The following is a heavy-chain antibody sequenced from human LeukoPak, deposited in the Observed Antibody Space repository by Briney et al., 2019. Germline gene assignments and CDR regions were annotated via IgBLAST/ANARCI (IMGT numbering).Heavy chain of an antibody. CDR3: AKDLGCSSTSCYPVRSNWFDP. CDR2: IRNSGGST. V-gene: IGHV3-23*01. J-gene: IGHJ5*02. D-gene: IGHD2-2*01. CDR1: GFTSTVYA. Sequence: GRSLRLSCAVSGFTSTVYAMSWVRHAPGEGLEWISEIRNSGGSTYYADSEKGRITISRDNSKNTLNLQMNSLRAEDTAVYYCAKDLGCSSTSCYPVRSNWFDPWGQGTLVTVSS.